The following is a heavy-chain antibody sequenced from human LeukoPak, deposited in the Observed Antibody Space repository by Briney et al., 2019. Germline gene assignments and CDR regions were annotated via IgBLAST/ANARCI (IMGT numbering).Heavy chain of an antibody. CDR2: IIPIFGTA. Sequence: SVTVSCTASGGTFSSYAISWVRQAPGQGLEWMGGIIPIFGTANYAQKFQGRVTITADESTNTAYMELSSLRSEDTAVYYCARIPTKEGYCSGGSCYLISYWFDPWGQGTLVTVSS. CDR3: ARIPTKEGYCSGGSCYLISYWFDP. V-gene: IGHV1-69*01. D-gene: IGHD2-15*01. J-gene: IGHJ5*02. CDR1: GGTFSSYA.